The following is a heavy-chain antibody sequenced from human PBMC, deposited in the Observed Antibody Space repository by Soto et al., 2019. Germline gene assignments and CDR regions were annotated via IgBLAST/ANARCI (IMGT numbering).Heavy chain of an antibody. CDR2: IIPILGVA. V-gene: IGHV1-69*02. CDR3: ARVAEMGTVPKGLYYYMDV. D-gene: IGHD3-16*01. CDR1: GSTFSNYT. Sequence: QVQLVQSGAEVKKPGSSVKVSCKASGSTFSNYTISWVRQAPGQGLEWMGRIIPILGVANYTQTFQGRVTITGEKSKSTVDLEMSGLRSEDTAVYYCARVAEMGTVPKGLYYYMDVWGEGTTVTVSS. J-gene: IGHJ6*03.